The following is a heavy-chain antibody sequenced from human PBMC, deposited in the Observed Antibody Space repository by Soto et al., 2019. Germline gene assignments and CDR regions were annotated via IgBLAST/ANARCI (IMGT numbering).Heavy chain of an antibody. CDR1: EFTVSNNY. V-gene: IGHV3-53*01. CDR2: IYSDGSI. CDR3: ARGLKARPNAFDF. D-gene: IGHD3-22*01. Sequence: PGGSLRLSCAPSEFTVSNNYMNWVRQAPGKGLEWVSIIYSDGSIFYAASVKGRFTISRDNSRNTLYLQMDSLRAEDTAVYYCARGLKARPNAFDFWGPGTMVTVSS. J-gene: IGHJ3*01.